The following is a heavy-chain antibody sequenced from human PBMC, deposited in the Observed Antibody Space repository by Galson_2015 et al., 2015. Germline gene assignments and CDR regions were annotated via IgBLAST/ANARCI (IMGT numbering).Heavy chain of an antibody. Sequence: SVKVSCKASGGTFTSYPISWVRQAPGQGLEWMGRIIPILNVANYAQKFQGRVTITADKSATTAYMELSSLRSEDTAVYYCARDPYGDGFNYGYFDLWGRGTLVTVSS. V-gene: IGHV1-69*04. CDR3: ARDPYGDGFNYGYFDL. D-gene: IGHD5-24*01. CDR2: IIPILNVA. J-gene: IGHJ2*01. CDR1: GGTFTSYP.